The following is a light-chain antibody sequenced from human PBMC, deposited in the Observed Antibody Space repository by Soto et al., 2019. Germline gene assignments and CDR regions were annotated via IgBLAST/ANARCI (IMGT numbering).Light chain of an antibody. V-gene: IGKV3-20*01. CDR3: QQYGSSPWT. Sequence: EIVLTQSPGTLSLSPGERATLSCRASQSVSSSYLAWYQQKPGQAPRLLIYGASSRATVIQDRFSGSGSGTDFPLTISRLEPEDFAVYYCQQYGSSPWTFGQGTKVEIK. J-gene: IGKJ1*01. CDR1: QSVSSSY. CDR2: GAS.